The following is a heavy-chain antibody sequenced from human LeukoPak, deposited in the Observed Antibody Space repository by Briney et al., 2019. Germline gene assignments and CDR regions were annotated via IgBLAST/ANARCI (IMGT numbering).Heavy chain of an antibody. CDR3: ARYMVRGVTTYYFDY. J-gene: IGHJ4*02. Sequence: SETLSLTCTVSGGSISSVGYYWSWIRQHPGKGLEWIGFIYYSGSTYYNPSLKSRVSISLDTSKSQFSLKLGSLTAADTAVYYCARYMVRGVTTYYFDYWGQGTLVTVSS. CDR2: IYYSGST. D-gene: IGHD3-10*01. CDR1: GGSISSVGYY. V-gene: IGHV4-31*03.